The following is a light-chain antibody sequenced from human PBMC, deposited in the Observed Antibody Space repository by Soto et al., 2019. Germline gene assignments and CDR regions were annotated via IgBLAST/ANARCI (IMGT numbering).Light chain of an antibody. V-gene: IGKV1-13*02. CDR1: QGISSA. J-gene: IGKJ2*01. Sequence: AIQLTQSPSSLSASVGDRVTITCRASQGISSALAWYQQKPGKTPKLLIYVASSLERGVPSRFSGSGSGTDFTIAISRLQPEHFGTYYCPQFNTYPPYTFGLGTTLQIK. CDR2: VAS. CDR3: PQFNTYPPYT.